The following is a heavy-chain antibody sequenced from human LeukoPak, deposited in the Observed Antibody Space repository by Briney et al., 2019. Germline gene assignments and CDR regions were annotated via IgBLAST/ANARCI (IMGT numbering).Heavy chain of an antibody. Sequence: PGGSLRLSCAASGFTFSSSAMNWVRQAPGKGLEWLSYIGGSGADTNYADSVKGRFTTSRDNAKSSLYLQMNSLRAEDTAVYYCAKTLVASPGNTGGPWGQGTLVTVSS. V-gene: IGHV3-21*05. J-gene: IGHJ5*02. CDR1: GFTFSSSA. CDR2: IGGSGADT. CDR3: AKTLVASPGNTGGP. D-gene: IGHD6-6*01.